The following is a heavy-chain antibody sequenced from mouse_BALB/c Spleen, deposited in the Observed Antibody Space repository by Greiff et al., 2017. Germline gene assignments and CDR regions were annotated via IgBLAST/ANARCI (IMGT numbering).Heavy chain of an antibody. CDR1: EYEFPSHD. D-gene: IGHD1-1*01. Sequence: EVKLVESGGGLVQPGESLKLSCESNEYEFPSHDMSWVRKTPEKRLELVAAINSDGGSTYYPDTMERRFIISRDNTKKTLYLQMSSLRSEDTALYYCARHPVYDCGSGGAMDYWGQGTSVTVSS. CDR2: INSDGGST. CDR3: ARHPVYDCGSGGAMDY. J-gene: IGHJ4*01. V-gene: IGHV5-2*01.